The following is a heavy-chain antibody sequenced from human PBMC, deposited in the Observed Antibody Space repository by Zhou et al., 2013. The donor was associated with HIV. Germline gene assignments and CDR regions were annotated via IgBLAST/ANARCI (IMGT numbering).Heavy chain of an antibody. V-gene: IGHV4-61*09. J-gene: IGHJ6*02. CDR3: ARDLYPASRYGMDV. Sequence: VQLQESGPGLVKPSQTLSLTCTVSGASISSGTYYWSWIRQPADKGLEWIGHIYYSGSTNYNPSLKSRVTISVEMSKNQFSLKVSSVTAADTAVYYCARDLYPASRYGMDVWGQGTTVTVSS. CDR2: IYYSGST. CDR1: GASISSGTYY.